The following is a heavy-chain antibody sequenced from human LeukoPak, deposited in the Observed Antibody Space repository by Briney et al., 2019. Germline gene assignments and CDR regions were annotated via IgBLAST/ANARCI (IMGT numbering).Heavy chain of an antibody. V-gene: IGHV3-53*01. CDR1: GFTVSSNY. D-gene: IGHD3-10*01. CDR3: AREPYYYGSGRAWYFDY. CDR2: IYSGGST. J-gene: IGHJ4*02. Sequence: GGSLRLSCAASGFTVSSNYMSWVRQAPGKGLEWVSVIYSGGSTYYADSVKSRFTISRDNSKNTLYLQMNSLRAEDTAVYYCAREPYYYGSGRAWYFDYWGQGTLVTVSS.